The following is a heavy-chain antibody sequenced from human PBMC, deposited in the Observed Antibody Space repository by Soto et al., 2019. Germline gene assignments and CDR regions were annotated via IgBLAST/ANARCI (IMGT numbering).Heavy chain of an antibody. J-gene: IGHJ5*02. D-gene: IGHD3-16*02. CDR3: ARTYYDYVWGSYRLLGWFDP. CDR2: INHSGST. CDR1: GGSFSGYY. Sequence: QVQLQQWGAGLLKPSETLSLTCAVYGGSFSGYYWSWIRQPPGKGLEWIGEINHSGSTNYNPSLKSRVTISVDTSKNQFSLKLSSVTAADTAVYYCARTYYDYVWGSYRLLGWFDPWGQGTLVTVSS. V-gene: IGHV4-34*01.